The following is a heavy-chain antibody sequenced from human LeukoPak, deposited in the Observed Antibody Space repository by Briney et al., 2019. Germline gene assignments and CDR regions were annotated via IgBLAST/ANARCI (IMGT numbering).Heavy chain of an antibody. Sequence: GGSLKTPCKGSGYSFTRFWIGWVRQIPGKGLEWMGIIYSGDSDTRYSPSFQGQVTISADKSISTAYLQWSSLKASDTAMYYCARRTIFGGDYFDYCGEGTLVSAS. D-gene: IGHD3-3*01. V-gene: IGHV5-51*01. CDR3: ARRTIFGGDYFDY. CDR2: IYSGDSDT. J-gene: IGHJ4*02. CDR1: GYSFTRFW.